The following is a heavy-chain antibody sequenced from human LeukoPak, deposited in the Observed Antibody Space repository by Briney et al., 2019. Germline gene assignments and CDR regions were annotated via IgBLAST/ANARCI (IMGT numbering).Heavy chain of an antibody. D-gene: IGHD3-3*01. CDR1: GFTFSCYA. V-gene: IGHV3-23*01. CDR3: AKDPPQYTIFGVVINPYFDY. Sequence: GGSLRLSCAASGFTFSCYAMSWVRQAPGKGLEWVSAISGSGGSTYYADSVKGRFTISRDNSKNTLYLQMNSLRAEDTAVYYCAKDPPQYTIFGVVINPYFDYWGQGTLVTVSS. J-gene: IGHJ4*02. CDR2: ISGSGGST.